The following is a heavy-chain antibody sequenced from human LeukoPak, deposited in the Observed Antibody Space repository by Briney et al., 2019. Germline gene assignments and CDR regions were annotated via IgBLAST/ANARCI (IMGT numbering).Heavy chain of an antibody. CDR2: IYYSGST. D-gene: IGHD1-26*01. Sequence: SETLSLTCTVSGVSIGGYYWSWIRQPPGKGREWIGYIYYSGSTNYNPSPKSRVTISVDTSKNQFSLKLSSVTAADTAVYYCAREGTVGGTIFGWFDPWGQGTLVTVSS. CDR1: GVSIGGYY. J-gene: IGHJ5*02. V-gene: IGHV4-59*01. CDR3: AREGTVGGTIFGWFDP.